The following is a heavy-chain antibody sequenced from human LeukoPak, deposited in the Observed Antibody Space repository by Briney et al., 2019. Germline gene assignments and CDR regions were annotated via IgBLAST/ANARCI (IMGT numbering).Heavy chain of an antibody. CDR2: ISSSGSTI. Sequence: GGSLRLSCAASGFTFSDYYMSWIRQAPGKGLEWVLYISSSGSTIYYTDSVKGRFTVSRDNAKNSLYLQMNSLRAEDTAVYYCARGQDYSYYYYMDVWGKGTTVIVSS. CDR1: GFTFSDYY. CDR3: ARGQDYSYYYYMDV. J-gene: IGHJ6*03. V-gene: IGHV3-11*04.